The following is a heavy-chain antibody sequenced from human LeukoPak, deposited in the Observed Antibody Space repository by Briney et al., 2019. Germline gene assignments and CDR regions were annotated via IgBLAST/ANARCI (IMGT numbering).Heavy chain of an antibody. D-gene: IGHD5-24*01. J-gene: IGHJ3*02. CDR2: ISGSGGST. Sequence: GGSLRLSCSASGFIFSSYAMHWVRQAPGKGLEWVSAISGSGGSTYYADSVKGRFTISRDNSKNTLYLQMNSLRAEDTAVYYCAKDQEMATVARAFDIWGQGTMVTVSS. V-gene: IGHV3-23*01. CDR3: AKDQEMATVARAFDI. CDR1: GFIFSSYA.